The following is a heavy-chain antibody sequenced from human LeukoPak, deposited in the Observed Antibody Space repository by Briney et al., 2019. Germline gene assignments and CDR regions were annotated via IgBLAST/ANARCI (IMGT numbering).Heavy chain of an antibody. Sequence: PGGSLRLSCAAASGLSFNDDYMSWIRQAPGKGLEWISYISVTGSHTNYADSVKGRFTISRDNAKNSLVLRMDSLRAEDTALYYCVSSSYYDSSGPPRDYWGQGTLVIVSS. CDR2: ISVTGSHT. V-gene: IGHV3-11*03. J-gene: IGHJ4*02. D-gene: IGHD3-22*01. CDR3: VSSSYYDSSGPPRDY. CDR1: GLSFNDDY.